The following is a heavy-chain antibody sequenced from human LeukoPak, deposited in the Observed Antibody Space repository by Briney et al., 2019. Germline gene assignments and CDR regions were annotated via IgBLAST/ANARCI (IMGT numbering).Heavy chain of an antibody. CDR3: ARLVGDGYNLFDY. CDR2: ISWNSGSI. D-gene: IGHD5-24*01. V-gene: IGHV3-9*01. Sequence: PGGSLRLSCAASGFTFDDYAMHWVRQAPGKGLEWVSGISWNSGSIGYADSVKGRFTISRDNAKNSLYLQMNSLRAEDTALYYCARLVGDGYNLFDYWGQGTLVTVSS. J-gene: IGHJ4*02. CDR1: GFTFDDYA.